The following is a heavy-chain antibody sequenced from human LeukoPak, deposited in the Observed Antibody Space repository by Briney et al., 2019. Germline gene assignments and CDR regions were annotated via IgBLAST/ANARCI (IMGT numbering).Heavy chain of an antibody. D-gene: IGHD2-2*01. J-gene: IGHJ3*02. V-gene: IGHV1-69*02. CDR3: ASEHYCSSTSCYGDAFDI. CDR2: IIPILGIA. Sequence: ASVKVSCKASGGTFSSYTISWVRQAPGQGLEWMGRIIPILGIANYAQKFQGRVTITADKSTSTAYMELSSLRSEDTAVYYCASEHYCSSTSCYGDAFDIWGQGTMVTVSS. CDR1: GGTFSSYT.